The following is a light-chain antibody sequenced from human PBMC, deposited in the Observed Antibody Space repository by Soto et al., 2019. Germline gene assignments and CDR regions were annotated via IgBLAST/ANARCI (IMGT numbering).Light chain of an antibody. CDR1: SGHSSYA. V-gene: IGLV4-69*01. Sequence: QSVLTQSPSASASLRASVKLTCTLSSGHSSYAIAWHQQQPEKGPRYLMKLNSDGSHSKGDGIPDRFSGSSSGAERYLTISSLQSEDEADSYCQTWGTGIHVFGGGTKLTVL. CDR2: LNSDGSH. J-gene: IGLJ7*01. CDR3: QTWGTGIHV.